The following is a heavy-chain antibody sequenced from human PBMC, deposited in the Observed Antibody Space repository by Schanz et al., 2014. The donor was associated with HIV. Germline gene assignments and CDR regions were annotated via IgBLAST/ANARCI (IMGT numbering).Heavy chain of an antibody. J-gene: IGHJ4*02. Sequence: EVQLVESGGGLVQPGGSLRLSCAASGFTFSNYGMHWVRQAPERALKWLSYMSSSLRTKYYADSVKGRFTISRDNAKNSLYLQMNSLRDEDTAVYYCARAGVTDLFDHWGQGTLVTVSP. D-gene: IGHD2-21*02. CDR1: GFTFSNYG. V-gene: IGHV3-48*02. CDR3: ARAGVTDLFDH. CDR2: MSSSLRTK.